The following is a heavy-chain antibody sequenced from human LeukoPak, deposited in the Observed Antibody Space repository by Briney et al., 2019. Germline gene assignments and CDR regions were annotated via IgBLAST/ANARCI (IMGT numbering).Heavy chain of an antibody. Sequence: GGSLRLSCAASGFTVSSNYMSWVRQAPGKGLEWVSVIYSGGSTYYADSVKGRFTISRDNSKNTLYLQMNSLRAEDTAVYYCAKGISVFSYGSSGPYYFDYWGQGTLVTVSS. CDR3: AKGISVFSYGSSGPYYFDY. D-gene: IGHD5-18*01. CDR2: IYSGGST. CDR1: GFTVSSNY. V-gene: IGHV3-53*01. J-gene: IGHJ4*02.